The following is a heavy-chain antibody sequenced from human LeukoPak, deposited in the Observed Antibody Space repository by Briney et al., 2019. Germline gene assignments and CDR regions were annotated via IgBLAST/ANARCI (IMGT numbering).Heavy chain of an antibody. V-gene: IGHV4-4*02. CDR1: GGSISSSNW. D-gene: IGHD3-10*01. J-gene: IGHJ4*02. Sequence: PSETLSLTCAVSGGSISSSNWWSWVRQPLGKGLEWIGEIYHSGSTTNNPSLKSRVTMSIDKSKNHFSLNLSSVTAADTAVYYCARNIKGSGNYWGSYFDYWGQGSLVTVSS. CDR2: IYHSGST. CDR3: ARNIKGSGNYWGSYFDY.